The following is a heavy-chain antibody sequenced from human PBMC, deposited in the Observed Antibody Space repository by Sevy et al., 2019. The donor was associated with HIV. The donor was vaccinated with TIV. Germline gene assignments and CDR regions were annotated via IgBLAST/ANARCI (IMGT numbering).Heavy chain of an antibody. Sequence: GGSLRLSCAASGFTFSSYAMNWVRQAPGKGLEWVSYINAISSNIYYADSVKGRFTISRDNAENSLYLQMNSVRAEDTAVYYCASDLFSGGNAGYGYWGQGTLVTVSS. D-gene: IGHD2-15*01. J-gene: IGHJ4*02. V-gene: IGHV3-21*01. CDR3: ASDLFSGGNAGYGY. CDR1: GFTFSSYA. CDR2: INAISSNI.